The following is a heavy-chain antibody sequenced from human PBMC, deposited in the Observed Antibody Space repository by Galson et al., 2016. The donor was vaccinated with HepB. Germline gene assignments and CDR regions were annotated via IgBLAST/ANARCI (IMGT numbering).Heavy chain of an antibody. CDR1: GFSLSTTGVG. CDR3: AHNKVEKSIAARRFYYYGLDV. V-gene: IGHV2-5*02. D-gene: IGHD6-6*01. J-gene: IGHJ6*02. Sequence: PALVKPTQTLTLTCSFSGFSLSTTGVGVGWIRQPPGKALEWLAVIYWDDDKHYSPSLKSRHNITKDTPRNQVFLTMTNMDPVDTATYYCAHNKVEKSIAARRFYYYGLDVWGQGTTVTVSS. CDR2: IYWDDDK.